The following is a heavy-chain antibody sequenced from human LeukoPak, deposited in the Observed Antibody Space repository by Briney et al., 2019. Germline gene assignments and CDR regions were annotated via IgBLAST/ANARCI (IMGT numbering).Heavy chain of an antibody. CDR1: GFTFSNYW. CDR2: IGQDGSEN. J-gene: IGHJ4*02. CDR3: ATGGGWYFDY. V-gene: IGHV3-7*01. Sequence: GGSLRLSCAASGFTFSNYWMKWVRQAPGKGLEWVASIGQDGSENYYVDSVKGRFTISRDNAKNSLYLQMNSLRVEDTAVYYCATGGGWYFDYWGQGALITASS. D-gene: IGHD6-19*01.